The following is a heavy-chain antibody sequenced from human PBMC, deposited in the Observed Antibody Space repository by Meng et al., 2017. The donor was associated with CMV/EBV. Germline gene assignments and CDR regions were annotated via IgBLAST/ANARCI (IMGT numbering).Heavy chain of an antibody. Sequence: GESLKISCAASGFTFDDYGMSWVRQAPGKGLEWVSGINWNGGSTGYADSVKGRFTISRDNSKNTLYLQMNSLRAEDTAVYYCAKDAAARRSYYYYGMDVWGQGTTVTVSS. J-gene: IGHJ6*02. V-gene: IGHV3-20*04. CDR2: INWNGGST. CDR3: AKDAAARRSYYYYGMDV. D-gene: IGHD6-6*01. CDR1: GFTFDDYG.